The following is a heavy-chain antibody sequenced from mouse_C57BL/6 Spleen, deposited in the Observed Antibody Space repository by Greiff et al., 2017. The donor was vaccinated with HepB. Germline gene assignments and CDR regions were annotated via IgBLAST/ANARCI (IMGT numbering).Heavy chain of an antibody. CDR3: TRDRGSNFFYAMDY. V-gene: IGHV5-9-1*02. CDR2: ISSGGDYI. D-gene: IGHD2-5*01. CDR1: GFTFSSYA. J-gene: IGHJ4*01. Sequence: DVMLVESGEGLVKPGGSLKLSCAASGFTFSSYAMSWVRQTPEKRLEWVAYISSGGDYIYYADTVKGRFTISRDNARNTLYLQMSSLKSEDTAMYYCTRDRGSNFFYAMDYWGQGTSVTVSS.